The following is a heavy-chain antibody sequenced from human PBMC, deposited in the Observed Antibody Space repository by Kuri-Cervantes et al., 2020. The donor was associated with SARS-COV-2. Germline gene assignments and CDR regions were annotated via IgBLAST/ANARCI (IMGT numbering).Heavy chain of an antibody. D-gene: IGHD5-18*01. CDR2: IKQRGNEK. CDR3: ARESRYVYGEFDF. Sequence: GGLLRLSCAASGFIFSSYWMSWVRQVPGKGLEWVANIKQRGNEKYYVDSVKGRFTISRDNAQNSLYLEMNSLRGEDTAVYYCARESRYVYGEFDFWGQGTLVTVSS. J-gene: IGHJ4*02. CDR1: GFIFSSYW. V-gene: IGHV3-7*03.